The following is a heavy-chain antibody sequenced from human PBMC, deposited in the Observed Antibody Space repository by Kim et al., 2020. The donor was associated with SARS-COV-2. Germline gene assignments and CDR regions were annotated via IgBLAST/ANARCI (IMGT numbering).Heavy chain of an antibody. V-gene: IGHV3-9*01. CDR3: AKDIAGTTGGFDM. J-gene: IGHJ3*02. Sequence: ADSVKGRFTFSRDNAKNSLFLQMNSLRAEDTALYYCAKDIAGTTGGFDMWGQGTMVTVSS. D-gene: IGHD1-7*01.